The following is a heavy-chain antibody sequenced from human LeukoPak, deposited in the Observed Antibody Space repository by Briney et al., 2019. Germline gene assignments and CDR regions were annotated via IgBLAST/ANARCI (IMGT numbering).Heavy chain of an antibody. V-gene: IGHV3-30*02. CDR2: IRYAGSSK. Sequence: PGGSLRLSCAASGFTFSNYVIHWVRQPPGKGLEWVSLIRYAGSSKYYADSVRGRFTISRDNSKNTLYLQMNSLRAEDTAVYYCARYSGNYGLDYWGQGTLVTVSS. J-gene: IGHJ4*02. CDR3: ARYSGNYGLDY. CDR1: GFTFSNYV. D-gene: IGHD4-17*01.